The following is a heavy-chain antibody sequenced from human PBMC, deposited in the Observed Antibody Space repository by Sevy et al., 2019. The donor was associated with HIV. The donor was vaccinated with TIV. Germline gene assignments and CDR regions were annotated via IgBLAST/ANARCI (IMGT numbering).Heavy chain of an antibody. CDR2: ISDGDDAI. CDR3: ARDHVKDGDLGDYYYFAMDV. CDR1: GFALSDYY. V-gene: IGHV3-11*01. J-gene: IGHJ6*02. Sequence: GGSLSLSCAGSGFALSDYYMSWIRQAPGKGLEWLSYISDGDDAIYYADSVKGRFTISRDNAKNSLFLQMNSLRVEDTAVYYCARDHVKDGDLGDYYYFAMDVWGQGTTVTVSS. D-gene: IGHD4-17*01.